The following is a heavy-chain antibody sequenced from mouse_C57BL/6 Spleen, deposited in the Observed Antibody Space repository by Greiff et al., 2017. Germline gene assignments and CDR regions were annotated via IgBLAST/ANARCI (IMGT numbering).Heavy chain of an antibody. CDR3: ARRDWSYYFDY. CDR1: GFHIKNTY. Sequence: EVQLQQSVAELVRPGASVKLSCTASGFHIKNTYMPWVKQRPEQGLEWIGRIDPANGNTKYAPKFQGKATITADTSSNTAYLQLSSLTSEDTAIYYCARRDWSYYFDYWGQGTTLTVSS. CDR2: IDPANGNT. D-gene: IGHD3-3*01. J-gene: IGHJ2*01. V-gene: IGHV14-3*01.